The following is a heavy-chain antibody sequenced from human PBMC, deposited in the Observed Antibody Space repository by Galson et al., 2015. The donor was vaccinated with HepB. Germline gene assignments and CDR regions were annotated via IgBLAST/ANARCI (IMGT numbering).Heavy chain of an antibody. CDR1: GLTFRRSG. CDR3: ARETSRIVFHAFGI. CDR2: IQHVGSPI. J-gene: IGHJ3*02. D-gene: IGHD2-21*01. V-gene: IGHV3-33*01. Sequence: SLRLSCAASGLTFRRSGMHWVRQAPGKGLEWLAVIQHVGSPIRYADSVKGRFTVSRDNSKNTLYLEMNNLRAEDTAVYYCARETSRIVFHAFGIWGQGTMVTVSS.